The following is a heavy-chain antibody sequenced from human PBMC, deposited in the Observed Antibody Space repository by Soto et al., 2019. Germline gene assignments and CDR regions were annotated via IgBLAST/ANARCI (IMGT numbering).Heavy chain of an antibody. V-gene: IGHV1-18*01. CDR1: GYTFTSYG. Sequence: SAKVSFKASGYTFTSYGISWVRQAPGQGLEWMGWISAYNGNTNYAQKRQGRVTMTTDTSTSTAYMELRSLRSDDTAVYYCARGLRGSSSSDYYYSYGMDVWGQGTTVTVSS. J-gene: IGHJ6*02. CDR2: ISAYNGNT. CDR3: ARGLRGSSSSDYYYSYGMDV. D-gene: IGHD6-6*01.